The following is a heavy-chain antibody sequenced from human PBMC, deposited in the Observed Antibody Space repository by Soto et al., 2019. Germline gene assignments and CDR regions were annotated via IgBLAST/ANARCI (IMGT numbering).Heavy chain of an antibody. CDR2: IVPMNGSP. CDR1: VGMFYSSA. Sequence: ASVKVSCKASVGMFYSSAINWVRQAPGQGLEWMGGIVPMNGSPKYAQEFLGRVTISADASATTAYMDLNSLRAEDTAVYYCAKGIAVVAGTLGYWGQGTLVTVSS. D-gene: IGHD6-19*01. V-gene: IGHV1-69*13. CDR3: AKGIAVVAGTLGY. J-gene: IGHJ4*02.